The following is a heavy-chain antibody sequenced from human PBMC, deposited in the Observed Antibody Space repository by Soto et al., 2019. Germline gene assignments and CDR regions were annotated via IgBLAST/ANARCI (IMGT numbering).Heavy chain of an antibody. J-gene: IGHJ6*02. CDR3: ARMVAAGMYYYYSMDV. D-gene: IGHD2-15*01. CDR1: GGSISSYY. V-gene: IGHV4-59*01. CDR2: IYYSGST. Sequence: SETLSLTCTVSGGSISSYYWSWIRQPPGKGLEWIAYIYYSGSTNYNPSLKSRVTISVDTSKNQFSLKLSSVTAADTATYYCARMVAAGMYYYYSMDVWGQGTTVTGSS.